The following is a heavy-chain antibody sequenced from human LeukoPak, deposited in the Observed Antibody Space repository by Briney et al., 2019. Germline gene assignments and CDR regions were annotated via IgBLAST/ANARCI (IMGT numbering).Heavy chain of an antibody. V-gene: IGHV4-34*01. J-gene: IGHJ4*02. CDR2: INHSGST. CDR3: ARGYSGYDPFDY. D-gene: IGHD5-12*01. CDR1: GGSFSGYY. Sequence: SETLSLTCAVYGGSFSGYYWSWIRQPPGKGLEWIGEINHSGSTNYNPSLTSRVTISVDTSKNQFSLKLSSVTAADTAVYYCARGYSGYDPFDYWGQGTLVTVSS.